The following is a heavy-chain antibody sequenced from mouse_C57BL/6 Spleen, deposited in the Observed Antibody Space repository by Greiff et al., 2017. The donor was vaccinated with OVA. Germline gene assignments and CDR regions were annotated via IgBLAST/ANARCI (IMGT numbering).Heavy chain of an antibody. CDR1: GYTFTSYW. CDR2: IHPNSGST. D-gene: IGHD2-4*01. J-gene: IGHJ4*01. CDR3: AREDDYDGEGYYAMDY. V-gene: IGHV1-64*01. Sequence: VQLQQSGAELVKPGASVKLSCKASGYTFTSYWMHWVKQRPGQGLEWIGMIHPNSGSTNYNEKFKSKATLTVDKSSSTAYMQLSSLTSEDSAVYYCAREDDYDGEGYYAMDYWGQGTSVTVSS.